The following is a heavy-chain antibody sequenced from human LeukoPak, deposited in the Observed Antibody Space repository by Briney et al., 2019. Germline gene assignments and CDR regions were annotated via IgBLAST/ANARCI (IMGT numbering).Heavy chain of an antibody. V-gene: IGHV4-39*01. J-gene: IGHJ4*02. CDR1: GGSISSSSYY. CDR2: IYYSGST. D-gene: IGHD3-10*01. CDR3: ARHWFGEPRVGFDY. Sequence: SETLSLTCTVSGGSISSSSYYWGWIRQPPGKGLEWIGSIYYSGSTYYNPSLKSRVTISVATSKNQLSLKLSSLTAADTAVYFCARHWFGEPRVGFDYWGQGTLVTASS.